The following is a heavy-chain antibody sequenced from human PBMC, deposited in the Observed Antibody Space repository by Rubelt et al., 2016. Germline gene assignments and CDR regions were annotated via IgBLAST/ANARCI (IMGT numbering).Heavy chain of an antibody. CDR3: ARGQGRDGYIH. V-gene: IGHV4-61*01. J-gene: IGHJ4*02. Sequence: QVQLQESGPGLVKASETLSLTCTVSGDSIVGSSYYWDWVRQPPGKGLEWIGNIYYSGSTNYNPSLKSRVTISVDTSKNQFSLKRGSVTAADTAVYYCARGQGRDGYIHWGQGTLVTVSS. CDR1: GDSIVGSSYY. D-gene: IGHD5-24*01. CDR2: IYYSGST.